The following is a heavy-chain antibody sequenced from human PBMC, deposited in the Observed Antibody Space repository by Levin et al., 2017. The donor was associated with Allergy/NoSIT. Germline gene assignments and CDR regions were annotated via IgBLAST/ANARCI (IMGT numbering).Heavy chain of an antibody. Sequence: ASVKVSCKASGYTFKNYGISWVRQAPGQGLDWMGWISTHNGNTNYAQSFQGRVTMTTDTSTSTADMELRSLISDDTAVYYCARFVVTPVSYFYMDVWGKGTTVTVSS. CDR3: ARFVVTPVSYFYMDV. CDR2: ISTHNGNT. V-gene: IGHV1-18*01. CDR1: GYTFKNYG. J-gene: IGHJ6*03. D-gene: IGHD2-2*01.